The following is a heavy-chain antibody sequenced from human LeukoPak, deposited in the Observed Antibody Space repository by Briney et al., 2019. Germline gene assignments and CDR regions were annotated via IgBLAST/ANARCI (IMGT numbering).Heavy chain of an antibody. D-gene: IGHD2-2*03. CDR3: ARGRRMDIVVVPAARGAFDI. J-gene: IGHJ3*02. Sequence: PSETLSLTCTVSGGSISSYYWSWIRQPPGKGLEWIGYIYYSGSTNYNPSLKSRVTISVDTSKNQFSLKLSSVTAADTAVYYCARGRRMDIVVVPAARGAFDIWGQGTMVTVSS. CDR2: IYYSGST. V-gene: IGHV4-59*01. CDR1: GGSISSYY.